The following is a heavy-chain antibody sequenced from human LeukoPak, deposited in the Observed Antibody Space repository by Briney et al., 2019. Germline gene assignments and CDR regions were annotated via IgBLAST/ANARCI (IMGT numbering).Heavy chain of an antibody. J-gene: IGHJ3*01. D-gene: IGHD5-18*01. V-gene: IGHV1-2*02. Sequence: ASVKVSCKASGYTVIGYYLHWVRQAPGQGLEWMGWINPNTGGTNYAQKFQGRVTMTRDTSISTAYMELSRLRSDDTAVYYCARDGGDTAMGAFWGQGTMVTVSS. CDR2: INPNTGGT. CDR3: ARDGGDTAMGAF. CDR1: GYTVIGYY.